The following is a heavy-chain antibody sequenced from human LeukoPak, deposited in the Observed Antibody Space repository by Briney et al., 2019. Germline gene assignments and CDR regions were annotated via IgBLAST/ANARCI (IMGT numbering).Heavy chain of an antibody. V-gene: IGHV3-9*01. CDR1: GFTFDDYA. Sequence: QPGGSLRLSCAASGFTFDDYAMHWVRQAPGKGLEWVSGISWNSGSIGYADSVKGRFTISRDNAKNSLYLQMNSLRAEDTALYYCAKERGSSGWYRGPFDYWGQGTPVTVSS. D-gene: IGHD6-19*01. CDR3: AKERGSSGWYRGPFDY. J-gene: IGHJ4*02. CDR2: ISWNSGSI.